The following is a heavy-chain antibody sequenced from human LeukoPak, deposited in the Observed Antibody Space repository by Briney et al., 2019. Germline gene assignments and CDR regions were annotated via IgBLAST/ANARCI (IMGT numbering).Heavy chain of an antibody. J-gene: IGHJ4*02. CDR2: ISTSNGNT. Sequence: ASVKVSCKTSGYTFTSYGIAWVRQAPGQGLEWMGWISTSNGNTKYVENFQGRVTTTTDTSTSTAYMEVRSLRSDDTALYYCARVHGYYTGIYYFDFWGQGSLVTVSS. CDR3: ARVHGYYTGIYYFDF. CDR1: GYTFTSYG. V-gene: IGHV1-18*01. D-gene: IGHD4-23*01.